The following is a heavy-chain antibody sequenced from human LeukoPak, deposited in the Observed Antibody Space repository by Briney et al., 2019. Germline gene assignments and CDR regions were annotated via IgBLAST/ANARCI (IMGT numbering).Heavy chain of an antibody. CDR1: GGSFSGYY. CDR2: INHSGST. J-gene: IGHJ3*02. D-gene: IGHD5-12*01. Sequence: SETLSLTCAVYGGSFSGYYWSWIRQPPGKGLEWIGEINHSGSTNYNPSLKSRVTISVDTSKNQFSLKLSSVTAADTAVYYCARRYSGYDDIDAFDIWGQGTMVTVSS. V-gene: IGHV4-34*01. CDR3: ARRYSGYDDIDAFDI.